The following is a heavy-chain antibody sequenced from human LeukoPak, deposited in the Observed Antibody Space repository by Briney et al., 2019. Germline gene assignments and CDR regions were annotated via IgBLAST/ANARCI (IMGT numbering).Heavy chain of an antibody. D-gene: IGHD1-7*01. V-gene: IGHV3-11*04. J-gene: IGHJ4*02. CDR3: ARVMGNYASDY. CDR2: ISSSGDTM. CDR1: GFSFSDYY. Sequence: GGSLRLPSAASGFSFSDYYMSWIRQAPGKGLEWVSYISSSGDTMSYADSVKGRFTISRDNAKNSLYLQMSSLRAEDAAIYYCARVMGNYASDYWGQGALVTVSS.